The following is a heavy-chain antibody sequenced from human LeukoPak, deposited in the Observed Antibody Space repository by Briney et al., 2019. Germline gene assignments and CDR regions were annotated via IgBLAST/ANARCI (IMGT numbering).Heavy chain of an antibody. D-gene: IGHD3-10*01. J-gene: IGHJ4*02. Sequence: GGSLRLSCAASGFTVSSNYMTWVRQAPGKGLDWVSVIYSGGSTYYADSVKGRFTISRHNSKNTPYLQMNSLRAEDTAVYYCARGAITMVRGVLDYWGQGTLVTVSS. CDR3: ARGAITMVRGVLDY. CDR1: GFTVSSNY. CDR2: IYSGGST. V-gene: IGHV3-53*04.